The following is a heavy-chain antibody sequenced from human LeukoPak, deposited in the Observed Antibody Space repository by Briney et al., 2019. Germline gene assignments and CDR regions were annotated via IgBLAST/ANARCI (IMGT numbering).Heavy chain of an antibody. CDR2: IKQDGSEK. CDR3: AREGSDWNYYYYMDV. V-gene: IGHV3-7*01. Sequence: GGSLRLSCAASGFTFDDYGMSWVRQAPGKGLEWVANIKQDGSEKYYVDSVKGRFTISRDNAKNSLYVQMNALRAEDTAVYYCAREGSDWNYYYYMDVWGKGTTVTISS. CDR1: GFTFDDYG. J-gene: IGHJ6*03. D-gene: IGHD6-19*01.